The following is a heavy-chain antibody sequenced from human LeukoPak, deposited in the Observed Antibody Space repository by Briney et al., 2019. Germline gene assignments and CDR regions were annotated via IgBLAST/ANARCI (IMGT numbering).Heavy chain of an antibody. V-gene: IGHV1-69*13. CDR2: IVPIFGTA. CDR1: GGTFSSYA. CDR3: ARLPGPGSGSRFDP. Sequence: ASVKVSCKASGGTFSSYAISWVRQAPGQGLEWMGGIVPIFGTANYAQKFQGRVSITADESTSTAYMELSSLRSEDTAVYYCARLPGPGSGSRFDPWGQGTLVTVSS. D-gene: IGHD3-10*01. J-gene: IGHJ5*02.